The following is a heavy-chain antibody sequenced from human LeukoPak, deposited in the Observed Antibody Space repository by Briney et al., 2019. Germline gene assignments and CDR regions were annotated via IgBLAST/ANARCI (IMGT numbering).Heavy chain of an antibody. V-gene: IGHV4-59*01. J-gene: IGHJ4*02. D-gene: IGHD2-15*01. CDR3: ARGRVVARPHRYFDY. CDR2: IYYSGST. CDR1: GGSISSYY. Sequence: PSETLSLTCTVSGGSISSYYWSWIRQPPGKGLEGIGYIYYSGSTNYNPSLKSRVTISVDTSKNQFSLKLSSVTAADTAVYYCARGRVVARPHRYFDYWGQGTLVTVSS.